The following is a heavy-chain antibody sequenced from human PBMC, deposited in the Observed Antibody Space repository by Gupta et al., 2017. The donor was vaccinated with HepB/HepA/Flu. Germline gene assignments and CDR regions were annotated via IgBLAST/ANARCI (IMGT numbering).Heavy chain of an antibody. J-gene: IGHJ4*02. CDR2: ISGGGDNT. V-gene: IGHV3-23*01. Sequence: EVQLLESGGDLVQPGGSLRLSCAASEFTFNNFGMAWVRQAPGEGLEWGSTISGGGDNTHYADFVKGRFTISRDNSQNTVFLQMNSLRVEDTAIYYCAKDAGDVQYPLFDSWGRGTLVTVSS. D-gene: IGHD4-11*01. CDR3: AKDAGDVQYPLFDS. CDR1: EFTFNNFG.